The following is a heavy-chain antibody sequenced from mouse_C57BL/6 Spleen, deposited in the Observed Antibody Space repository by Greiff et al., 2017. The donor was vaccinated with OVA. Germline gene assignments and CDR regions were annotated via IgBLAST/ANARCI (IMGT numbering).Heavy chain of an antibody. CDR3: ARLRSSGAMDY. CDR2: IYPGDGDT. J-gene: IGHJ4*01. Sequence: VQLQESGAELVKPGASVKISCKASGYAFSSYWMNWVKQRPGKGLEWIGQIYPGDGDTNYNGKFKGKATLTADKSSSTAYMQLSSLTSEDSAVYFCARLRSSGAMDYWGQGTSVTVSS. D-gene: IGHD1-1*01. CDR1: GYAFSSYW. V-gene: IGHV1-80*01.